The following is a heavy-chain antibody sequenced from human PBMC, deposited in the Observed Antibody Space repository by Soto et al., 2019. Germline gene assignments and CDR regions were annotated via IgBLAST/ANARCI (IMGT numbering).Heavy chain of an antibody. V-gene: IGHV3-30*18. CDR3: AKGGSFDI. D-gene: IGHD5-12*01. Sequence: QVQLVESGGSVVQPGGSRRLSCAASGFSFSYYGLHWVRQAPGKGLEWLALITHDGYNRYYAHSVKGRFTISRDNSNNTIFLQMNSLKSEDTAVYYCAKGGSFDIWGQGTPVTVSS. CDR2: ITHDGYNR. CDR1: GFSFSYYG. J-gene: IGHJ4*02.